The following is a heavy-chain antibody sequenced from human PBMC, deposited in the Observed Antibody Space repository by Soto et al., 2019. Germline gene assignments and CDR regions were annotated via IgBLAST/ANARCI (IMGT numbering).Heavy chain of an antibody. J-gene: IGHJ4*02. V-gene: IGHV3-23*01. CDR2: ISGSGGST. D-gene: IGHD2-15*01. Sequence: EVQLLESGGGLVQPGGSLRLSCAASGFTFSSYAMSWVRQAPGKGLEWVSAISGSGGSTYYADSVKGRLTISRDNSKNTLYLQMNSLRAEDTAVYYCAKAYCSGGSCYLGELDYWGQGTLVTVSS. CDR3: AKAYCSGGSCYLGELDY. CDR1: GFTFSSYA.